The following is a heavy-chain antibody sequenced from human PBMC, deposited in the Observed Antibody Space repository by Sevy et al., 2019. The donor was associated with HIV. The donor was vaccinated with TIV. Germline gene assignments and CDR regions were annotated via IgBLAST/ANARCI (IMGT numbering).Heavy chain of an antibody. Sequence: GGSLRLSCAASGFTFSKYSMSWVRQPPGKGLEWVSTLSFGCGEINYADSVKGRFTISRDNSKSSVYLQMNNRRPEDTAVYYCAREGCTKPQDYWGQGTLVTVSS. CDR1: GFTFSKYS. V-gene: IGHV3-23*01. CDR3: AREGCTKPQDY. CDR2: LSFGCGEI. D-gene: IGHD2-8*01. J-gene: IGHJ4*02.